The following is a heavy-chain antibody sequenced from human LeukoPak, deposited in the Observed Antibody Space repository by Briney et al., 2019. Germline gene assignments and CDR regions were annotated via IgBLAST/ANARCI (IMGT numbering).Heavy chain of an antibody. CDR1: GYTFTGHY. J-gene: IGHJ4*02. CDR2: INPNSGGT. V-gene: IGHV1-2*02. D-gene: IGHD3-22*01. Sequence: ASVKVSCKASGYTFTGHYTHWVRQAPGQGLEWMGWINPNSGGTNYAQKFQGRVTMTRDTSISTAYMELSRLRSDDTAVYYCARAENTMTHLDYWGQGTLVTVSS. CDR3: ARAENTMTHLDY.